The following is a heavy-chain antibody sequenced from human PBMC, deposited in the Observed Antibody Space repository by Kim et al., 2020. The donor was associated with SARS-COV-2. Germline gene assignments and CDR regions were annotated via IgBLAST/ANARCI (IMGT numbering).Heavy chain of an antibody. CDR3: ARLTVLRYFDWLSKVWYDP. V-gene: IGHV4-39*01. J-gene: IGHJ5*02. CDR2: IYYSGST. D-gene: IGHD3-9*01. CDR1: GGSISSSSYY. Sequence: SETLSLTCTVSGGSISSSSYYWGWIRQPPGKGLEWIGSIYYSGSTYYNPSLKSRVTISVDTSKNQFSLKLSSVTAADTAVYYCARLTVLRYFDWLSKVWYDPWGQGTLVTVSS.